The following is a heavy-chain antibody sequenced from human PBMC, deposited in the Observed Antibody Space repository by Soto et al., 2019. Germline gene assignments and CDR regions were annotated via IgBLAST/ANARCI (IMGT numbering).Heavy chain of an antibody. D-gene: IGHD2-15*01. CDR2: ISAYNGNT. Sequence: ASVKVSCKASGYTFTSYGISWVRQAPRQGLEWMGWISAYNGNTNYAQKLQGRVTMTTDTSTSTAYMELRSLRSDDTAVYYCARDGRGTYCSGGSCLGNYWGQGTLVTVSS. V-gene: IGHV1-18*01. CDR1: GYTFTSYG. J-gene: IGHJ4*02. CDR3: ARDGRGTYCSGGSCLGNY.